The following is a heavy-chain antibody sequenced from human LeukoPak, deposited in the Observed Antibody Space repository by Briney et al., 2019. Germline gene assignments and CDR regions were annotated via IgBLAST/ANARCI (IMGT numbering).Heavy chain of an antibody. J-gene: IGHJ3*02. V-gene: IGHV1-18*01. Sequence: ASVKVSCKASGYTFTSYGISWVRQAPGQGLEWMGWISAYNGNTNYAQKLQGRVTMTTDTSTSTAYMELRSLRSDDTAVYYCARDVKNYGSGYDAFDIWGQGTMVTVSS. CDR1: GYTFTSYG. CDR2: ISAYNGNT. D-gene: IGHD3-10*01. CDR3: ARDVKNYGSGYDAFDI.